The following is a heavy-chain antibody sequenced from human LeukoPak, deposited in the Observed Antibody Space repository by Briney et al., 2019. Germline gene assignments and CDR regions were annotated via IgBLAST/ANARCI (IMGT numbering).Heavy chain of an antibody. D-gene: IGHD3-9*01. Sequence: SETLSLTCTVSGGSISSYYWSRIRQPPGKGLEWIGYIYYSGSTNYNPSLKSRVTISVDTSKNQFSLKLSSVTAADTAVYYCAREGTYYDILTGYGGFDYWGQGTLVTVSS. CDR2: IYYSGST. CDR1: GGSISSYY. CDR3: AREGTYYDILTGYGGFDY. V-gene: IGHV4-59*01. J-gene: IGHJ4*02.